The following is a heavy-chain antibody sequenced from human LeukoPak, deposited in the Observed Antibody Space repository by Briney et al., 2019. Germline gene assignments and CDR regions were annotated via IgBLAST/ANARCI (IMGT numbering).Heavy chain of an antibody. V-gene: IGHV3-48*01. CDR3: ARGGGFDP. D-gene: IGHD3-16*01. Sequence: GGSLRLSCAASGFIFSDYSMNWVRQAPGKGLEWVSYISSSSSTIYCADSVKGRFTISRDNAKNSLYLQMNSLRAEDTAVYYCARGGGFDPWGQGTLVTVSS. J-gene: IGHJ5*02. CDR2: ISSSSSTI. CDR1: GFIFSDYS.